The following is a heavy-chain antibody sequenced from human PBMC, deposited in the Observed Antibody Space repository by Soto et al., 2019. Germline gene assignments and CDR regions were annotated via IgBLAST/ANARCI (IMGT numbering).Heavy chain of an antibody. CDR2: IYYSGST. J-gene: IGHJ5*02. V-gene: IGHV4-31*01. D-gene: IGHD3-22*01. CDR1: GGSISSGDYY. Sequence: QVQLQESGPGLVKPSQTLSLTCTVSGGSISSGDYYWSWIRQHPGKGLEWIGYIYYSGSTYYNPSLKHLVTISADTSKNHFTLKLSSVTVADTAVYYCARGYYYDSSGYWAVRYWFDPWGQGTLVTVSS. CDR3: ARGYYYDSSGYWAVRYWFDP.